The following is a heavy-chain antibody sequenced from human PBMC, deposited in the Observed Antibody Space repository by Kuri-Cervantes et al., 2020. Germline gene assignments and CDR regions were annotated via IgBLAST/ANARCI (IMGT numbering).Heavy chain of an antibody. CDR1: GFTFSSYW. Sequence: GGSLRLSCAASGFTFSSYWMTWVRQAPGKGLEWVANIKQDGSERYYVDSVKGRFNISRDNAKKSLYLQKNSLRTEDTAVYYCATGHGGSSWSTWFDPWGQGTLVTVSS. J-gene: IGHJ5*02. CDR3: ATGHGGSSWSTWFDP. D-gene: IGHD6-13*01. V-gene: IGHV3-7*03. CDR2: IKQDGSER.